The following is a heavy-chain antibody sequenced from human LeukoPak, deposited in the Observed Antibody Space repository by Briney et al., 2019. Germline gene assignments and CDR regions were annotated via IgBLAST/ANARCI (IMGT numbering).Heavy chain of an antibody. J-gene: IGHJ4*02. V-gene: IGHV4-4*07. Sequence: SETLSLTCTVSGGSISNYYWSWIRQPAGKGLEWIGRIYTSGSTNYNPSLKSRVTMSVDTSKNQFSLKLSSVTAADTAVYYCARDVRGYDSSGYYMYYFDYWGQGTLVTVSS. CDR2: IYTSGST. D-gene: IGHD3-22*01. CDR1: GGSISNYY. CDR3: ARDVRGYDSSGYYMYYFDY.